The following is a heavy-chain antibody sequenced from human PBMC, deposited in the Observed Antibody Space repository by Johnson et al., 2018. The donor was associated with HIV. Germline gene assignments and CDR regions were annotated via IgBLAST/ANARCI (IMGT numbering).Heavy chain of an antibody. CDR2: ISYDGSTK. Sequence: QVQLVESGGGVVQPGRSLRLSCAASGFTFSGYAMHWVRQATGKGLEWVAFISYDGSTKYYADSVRGRFTISRDNSKNTLYLQMNSLRVEDTAVYFCASDDDDGFWGQGTMVTVSS. V-gene: IGHV3-30-3*01. CDR1: GFTFSGYA. J-gene: IGHJ3*01. D-gene: IGHD3-3*01. CDR3: ASDDDDGF.